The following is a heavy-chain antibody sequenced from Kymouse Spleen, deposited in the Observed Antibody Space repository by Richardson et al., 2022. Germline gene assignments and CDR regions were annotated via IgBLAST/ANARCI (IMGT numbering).Heavy chain of an antibody. CDR3: AKERTGDNYYYYGMDV. CDR2: ISWNSGSI. CDR1: GFTFDDYA. V-gene: IGHV3-9*01. D-gene: IGHD7-27*02. J-gene: IGHJ6*02. Sequence: EVQLVESGGGLVQPGRSLRLSCAASGFTFDDYAMHWVRQAPGKGLEWVSGISWNSGSIGYADSVKGRFTISRDNAKNSLYLQMNSLRAEDTALYYCAKERTGDNYYYYGMDVWGQGTTVTVSS.